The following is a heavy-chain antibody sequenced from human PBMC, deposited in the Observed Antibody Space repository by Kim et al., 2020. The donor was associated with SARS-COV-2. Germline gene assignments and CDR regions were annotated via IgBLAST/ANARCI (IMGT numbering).Heavy chain of an antibody. CDR3: ARGWFGEGPFDY. J-gene: IGHJ4*02. V-gene: IGHV3-64*02. CDR2: ISSNGGST. Sequence: GGSLRLSCAASGFTFSSYAMHWVRQAPGKGLEYVSAISSNGGSTYYADSVKGRFTISRDNSKNTLYLQMGSLRAEDMAVYYCARGWFGEGPFDYWGQGTLVTVSS. CDR1: GFTFSSYA. D-gene: IGHD3-10*01.